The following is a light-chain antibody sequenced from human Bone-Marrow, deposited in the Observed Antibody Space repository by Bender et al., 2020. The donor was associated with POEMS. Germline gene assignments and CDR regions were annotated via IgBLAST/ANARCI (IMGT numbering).Light chain of an antibody. CDR2: CNS. CDR1: NSNIGAGYD. CDR3: LLHYGGAQPWV. V-gene: IGLV1-40*01. Sequence: QSVLTQPPSVSGAPGQTVTISCTGSNSNIGAGYDVHWYYQLPGRAPKLLICCNSDRPSGIPDRFSGSKSHTSASLTITGLQTEDEAEYYCLLHYGGAQPWVFGGGTKLTVL. J-gene: IGLJ3*02.